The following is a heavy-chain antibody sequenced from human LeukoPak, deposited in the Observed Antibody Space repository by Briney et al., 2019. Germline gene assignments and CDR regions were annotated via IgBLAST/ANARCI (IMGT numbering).Heavy chain of an antibody. V-gene: IGHV4-39*01. D-gene: IGHD6-13*01. Sequence: PSETLSRACTVSGGSISSGSYYWGWIRQPPGKGLEWIGSIDYSGTTHYNPSLKSRVTISVDTSKNQFSLKLSSVTAADTALYYCARRGQAAGSKGAFDYWGQGTLVTVSS. CDR2: IDYSGTT. CDR3: ARRGQAAGSKGAFDY. J-gene: IGHJ4*02. CDR1: GGSISSGSYY.